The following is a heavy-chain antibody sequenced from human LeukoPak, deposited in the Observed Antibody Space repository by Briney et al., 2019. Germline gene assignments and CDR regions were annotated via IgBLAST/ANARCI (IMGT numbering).Heavy chain of an antibody. J-gene: IGHJ6*03. Sequence: ASVKVSCKASRYTFTGYYMHWVRQAPGQGLEWMGWISAYNGNTNYAQKLQGRVTMTTDTSTSTAYMELRSLRSDDTAVYYCARDYSSPIYYYYMDVWGKGTTVTVSS. CDR2: ISAYNGNT. CDR1: RYTFTGYY. V-gene: IGHV1-18*04. CDR3: ARDYSSPIYYYYMDV. D-gene: IGHD6-13*01.